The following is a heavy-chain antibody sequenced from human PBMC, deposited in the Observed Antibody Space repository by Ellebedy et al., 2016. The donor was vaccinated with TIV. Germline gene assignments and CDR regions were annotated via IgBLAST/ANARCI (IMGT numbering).Heavy chain of an antibody. CDR3: ARGGERMYSSGWPLDY. D-gene: IGHD6-19*01. CDR2: ISTYSGNT. CDR1: GYTSTSYG. V-gene: IGHV1-18*04. J-gene: IGHJ4*02. Sequence: AASVKVSCKASGYTSTSYGISWARQAPGQGLEWMGWISTYSGNTDYAQKLQGRVTMTTDTSTSTAYMELRSLRPDDTAVYYCARGGERMYSSGWPLDYWGQGTVVTVSS.